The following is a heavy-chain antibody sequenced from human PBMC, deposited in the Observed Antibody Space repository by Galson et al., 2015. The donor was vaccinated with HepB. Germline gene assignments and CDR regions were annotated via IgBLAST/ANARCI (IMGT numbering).Heavy chain of an antibody. J-gene: IGHJ4*02. D-gene: IGHD3-10*01. CDR2: IYNGGTT. V-gene: IGHV3-53*01. Sequence: SLRLSCAASEFTVSSNFMSWVRQAPGKGLEWVSVIYNGGTTYYADSVKGRFTISRDNSKNTLYLQMNSLRAEDTAVYYCARGYYGSGRSYYFDYWGQGTLVTVSS. CDR1: EFTVSSNF. CDR3: ARGYYGSGRSYYFDY.